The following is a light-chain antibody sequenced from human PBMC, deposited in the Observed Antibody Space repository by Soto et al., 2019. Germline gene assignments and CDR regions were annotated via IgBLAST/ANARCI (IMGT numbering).Light chain of an antibody. CDR1: SSNIGAGYD. CDR2: GNS. CDR3: SSYTSSSTLLYV. V-gene: IGLV1-40*01. J-gene: IGLJ1*01. Sequence: QSVLTQPPSVSGAPGQRVTISCTGSSSNIGAGYDVHWYQQLPGTAPKLLIYGNSNRPSGVPDRFSGSKSGTSASLAITGLQAEDEADYYCSSYTSSSTLLYVFGTGTKVTDL.